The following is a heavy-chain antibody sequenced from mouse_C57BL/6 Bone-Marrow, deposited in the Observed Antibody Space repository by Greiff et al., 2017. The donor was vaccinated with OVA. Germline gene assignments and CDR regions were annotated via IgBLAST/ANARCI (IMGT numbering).Heavy chain of an antibody. J-gene: IGHJ3*01. CDR1: GYAFSSYW. CDR3: ARFRLRAWFAY. CDR2: IYPGDGDT. V-gene: IGHV1-80*01. Sequence: VMLVESGAELVKPGASVKISCKASGYAFSSYWMNWVKQRPGKGLEWIGQIYPGDGDTNYNGKFKGKATLTADKSSSTAYMQLSSLTSEDSAVYFCARFRLRAWFAYWGQGTLVTVSA. D-gene: IGHD2-4*01.